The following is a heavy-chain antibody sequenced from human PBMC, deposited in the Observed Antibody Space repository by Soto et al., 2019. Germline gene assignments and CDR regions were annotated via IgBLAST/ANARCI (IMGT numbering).Heavy chain of an antibody. CDR1: GYSFATSG. V-gene: IGHV1-18*01. CDR2: ISAYNGNT. J-gene: IGHJ4*02. Sequence: ASVKVSCKASGYSFATSGISWVRQAPGQGLEWMGWISAYNGNTNYEQKLQDRVTMTTDTSTSTAYLELRSLRSDDTAVYYCARAGHYYDSSGYADWGQGTLVTV. CDR3: ARAGHYYDSSGYAD. D-gene: IGHD3-22*01.